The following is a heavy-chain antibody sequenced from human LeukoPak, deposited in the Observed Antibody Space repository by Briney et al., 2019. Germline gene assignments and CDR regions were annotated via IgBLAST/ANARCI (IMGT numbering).Heavy chain of an antibody. CDR1: GFSITNYW. CDR3: ARDKSYSGDS. CDR2: INGDGSRT. Sequence: GGSLRLSCTASGFSITNYWMHWVRQAPGKGLVWASHINGDGSRTTYADSVKGRFTISRDDAKNTVHLQMDSLRADDTAVYYCARDKSYSGDSWGQGTLVTVSS. J-gene: IGHJ4*02. D-gene: IGHD3-10*01. V-gene: IGHV3-74*01.